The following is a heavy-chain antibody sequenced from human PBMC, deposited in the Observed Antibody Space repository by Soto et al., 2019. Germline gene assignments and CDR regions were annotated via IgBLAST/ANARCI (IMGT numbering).Heavy chain of an antibody. Sequence: QITLKESGPTLVKPTQTLTLTCTFSGFSLSTSGVGVGWIRQPPGKALEWLALIYWDDDKRYSPSLKSRLTSINDTSKHQVVLTMTNIDPVDTAPYSSAHYYYHSRGDALDIRGQGTMVTVSS. CDR2: IYWDDDK. CDR3: AHYYYHSRGDALDI. J-gene: IGHJ3*02. V-gene: IGHV2-5*02. CDR1: GFSLSTSGVG. D-gene: IGHD3-22*01.